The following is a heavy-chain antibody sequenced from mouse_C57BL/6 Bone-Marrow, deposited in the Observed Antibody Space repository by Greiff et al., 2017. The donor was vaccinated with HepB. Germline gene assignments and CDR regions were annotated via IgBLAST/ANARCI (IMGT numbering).Heavy chain of an antibody. V-gene: IGHV1-63*01. D-gene: IGHD1-1*01. CDR2: IYPGGGYT. Sequence: QVQLKESGAELVRPGTSVKMSCKASGYTFTNYWIGWAKQRPGHGLEWIGDIYPGGGYTNYNEKFKGKATLTADKSSSTAYMQFSSLTSEDSAIYYCAGGSSYGYFDYWGQGTTLTVSS. J-gene: IGHJ2*01. CDR1: GYTFTNYW. CDR3: AGGSSYGYFDY.